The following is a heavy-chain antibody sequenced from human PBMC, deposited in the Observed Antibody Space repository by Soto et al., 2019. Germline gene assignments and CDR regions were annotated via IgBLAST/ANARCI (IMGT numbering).Heavy chain of an antibody. Sequence: PGGSLRLSCAASGFTFDDYTMHWVRQAPGKGLEWVSLISWDGGSTYYADSVKGRFTISRDNSKNSLYLQMNSLRTEDTALYYCAKSGPHSYGGEYYFDYWGQGTLVTVSS. CDR1: GFTFDDYT. J-gene: IGHJ4*02. CDR2: ISWDGGST. CDR3: AKSGPHSYGGEYYFDY. V-gene: IGHV3-43*01. D-gene: IGHD5-18*01.